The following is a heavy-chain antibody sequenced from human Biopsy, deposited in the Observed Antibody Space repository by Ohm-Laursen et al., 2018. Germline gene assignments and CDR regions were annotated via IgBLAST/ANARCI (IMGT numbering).Heavy chain of an antibody. CDR1: GGSISGYY. Sequence: SQTLSLTCPVSGGSISGYYWSWIRQPPGKGLEWIGEINHRGYTDYNASLKGRVSISVDTSKNQLSLNLTSVTAADTAVFYCARSGQWARYYFDYWGHGTLVTVSP. CDR3: ARSGQWARYYFDY. CDR2: INHRGYT. V-gene: IGHV4-34*01. D-gene: IGHD6-19*01. J-gene: IGHJ4*01.